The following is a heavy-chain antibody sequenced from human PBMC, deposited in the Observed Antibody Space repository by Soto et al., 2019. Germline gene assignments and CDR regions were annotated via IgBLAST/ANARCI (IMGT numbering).Heavy chain of an antibody. CDR3: TRPQAAGSIDY. D-gene: IGHD6-13*01. J-gene: IGHJ4*02. CDR2: IRSKANSYAT. V-gene: IGHV3-73*01. CDR1: GFTFSGSA. Sequence: GGSLRLSCAASGFTFSGSAMHWVRQASGKGLEWIGRIRSKANSYATTYAASVKGRFTISRDDSKNTAYLQMNSLKTEDTAVYYCTRPQAAGSIDYWGQGTLVTVSS.